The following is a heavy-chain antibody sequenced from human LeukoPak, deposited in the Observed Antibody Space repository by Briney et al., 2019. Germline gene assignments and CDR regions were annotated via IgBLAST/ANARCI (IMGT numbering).Heavy chain of an antibody. CDR3: ARGAMHVFDY. CDR2: ISTSGSTT. V-gene: IGHV3-48*03. D-gene: IGHD2-2*01. CDR1: GFTFSSYA. J-gene: IGHJ4*02. Sequence: GRSLRLSCAASGFTFSSYAMHWVRQAPGKGLEWVSCISTSGSTTYYADSVKGRFTISRDNAKNSLFLQMNTLTVEDTAVYYCARGAMHVFDYWGQGTPVTVSS.